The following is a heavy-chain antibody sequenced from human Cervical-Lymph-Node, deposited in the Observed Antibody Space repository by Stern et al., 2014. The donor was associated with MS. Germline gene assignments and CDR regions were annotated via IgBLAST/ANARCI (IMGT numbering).Heavy chain of an antibody. CDR2: INPSSGGT. Sequence: VQLVESGAEVKKAGASVKVSCKASGYTFTGYSIHWVRQAPGQGLEWMGWINPSSGGTGYSQKLQGWVTMTRDTSISTAYMELNRLRSDETAVYYCARVAPALGYGMDVWGQGTTVIVSS. CDR3: ARVAPALGYGMDV. J-gene: IGHJ6*02. CDR1: GYTFTGYS. V-gene: IGHV1-2*04.